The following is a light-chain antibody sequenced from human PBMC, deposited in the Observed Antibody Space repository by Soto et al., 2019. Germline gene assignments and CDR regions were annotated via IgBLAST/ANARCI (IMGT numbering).Light chain of an antibody. V-gene: IGKV1-6*01. Sequence: AIQLTQSPSSLSASVGDRVTISCRASQGIGNDLGWYQQKPGKAPRLLIFAASNLQSGVPSRFSGSGSGTDFTLTISRLQPEDFATYYCLQLYNFSWTFGQGTKVEIK. CDR3: LQLYNFSWT. CDR1: QGIGND. CDR2: AAS. J-gene: IGKJ1*01.